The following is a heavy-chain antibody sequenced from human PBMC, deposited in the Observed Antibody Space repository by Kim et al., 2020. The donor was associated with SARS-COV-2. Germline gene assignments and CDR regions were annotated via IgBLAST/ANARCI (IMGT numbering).Heavy chain of an antibody. D-gene: IGHD3-22*01. J-gene: IGHJ4*02. V-gene: IGHV4-31*03. CDR1: GGSISSGGYY. Sequence: SETLSLTCTVSGGSISSGGYYWSWIRQHPGKGLEWIGYIYYSGSTYYNPSLKSRVTISVDTSKNQFSLKLSSVTAADTAVYYCARGGDSSGYLWAPQPGIFDYWGQGTLVTVSS. CDR2: IYYSGST. CDR3: ARGGDSSGYLWAPQPGIFDY.